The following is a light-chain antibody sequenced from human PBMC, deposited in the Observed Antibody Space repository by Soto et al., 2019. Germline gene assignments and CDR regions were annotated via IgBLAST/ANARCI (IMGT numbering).Light chain of an antibody. V-gene: IGKV2-30*01. J-gene: IGKJ4*01. CDR1: QSLVYTEGHTY. Sequence: VMTQSPLSLAVTLGQPASISCTSSQSLVYTEGHTYLNWFHQRPGQSPRRLIYSVSIRASGVPDRFSGSGSGTNFTLRITRVEAEDVGVFYCMQGSYWPDAFGGGTKVEIK. CDR3: MQGSYWPDA. CDR2: SVS.